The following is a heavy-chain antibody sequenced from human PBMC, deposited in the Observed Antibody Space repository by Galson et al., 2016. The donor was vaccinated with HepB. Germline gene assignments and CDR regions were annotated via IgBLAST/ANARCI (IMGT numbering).Heavy chain of an antibody. CDR3: ATTATGGYWI. D-gene: IGHD4-11*01. Sequence: SVKVSCKASGYTFTSYGISWVRQIPGQGLEWMAWISAYNGNTKYAQKYEGRVTLTTDTPTTTAYMEMRSLRSDDTAVYFCATTATGGYWIWGQGTMVTVSS. V-gene: IGHV1-18*01. CDR2: ISAYNGNT. J-gene: IGHJ3*02. CDR1: GYTFTSYG.